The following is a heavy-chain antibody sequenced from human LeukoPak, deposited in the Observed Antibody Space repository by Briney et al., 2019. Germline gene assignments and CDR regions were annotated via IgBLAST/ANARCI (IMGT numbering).Heavy chain of an antibody. D-gene: IGHD5-12*01. CDR1: GFTFSRYG. V-gene: IGHV3-30*18. CDR2: ISSDGSNE. CDR3: ANKVGYNGYDYIDS. J-gene: IGHJ4*02. Sequence: GGSLRLSRAASGFTFSRYGMHWVRQAPGKGLEWVALISSDGSNEYYTDSVKGQFTISRDNSKNTLYLQMNSLRAEDTAVYSCANKVGYNGYDYIDSWGQGTLVTVSS.